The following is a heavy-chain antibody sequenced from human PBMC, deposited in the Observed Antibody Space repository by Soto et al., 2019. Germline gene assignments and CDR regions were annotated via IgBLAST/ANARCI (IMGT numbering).Heavy chain of an antibody. CDR3: ARRPDYGDYGYWYFDL. V-gene: IGHV4-59*08. CDR2: IYYSGST. J-gene: IGHJ2*01. Sequence: SETLSLTCTVPGGSISSYYWSWIRQPPGKGLEWIGYIYYSGSTNYNPSLKSRVTISVDTSKNQFSLKLSSVTAADTAVYYCARRPDYGDYGYWYFDLWGRGTLVTVSS. D-gene: IGHD4-17*01. CDR1: GGSISSYY.